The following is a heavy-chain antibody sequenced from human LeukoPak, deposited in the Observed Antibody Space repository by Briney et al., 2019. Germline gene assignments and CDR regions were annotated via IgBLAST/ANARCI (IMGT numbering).Heavy chain of an antibody. CDR1: GGSISSGGYY. CDR3: ARVTHLGYSSVWAFDI. Sequence: SQTLSLTCTVSGGSISSGGYYWSWIRQHPGKGLEWIGYIYYSGSTYYNPSLKSRVTISVDTSKNQFSLKLSSVTAADTAVYYCARVTHLGYSSVWAFDIWGQGTMVTVSS. J-gene: IGHJ3*02. D-gene: IGHD5-12*01. CDR2: IYYSGST. V-gene: IGHV4-31*03.